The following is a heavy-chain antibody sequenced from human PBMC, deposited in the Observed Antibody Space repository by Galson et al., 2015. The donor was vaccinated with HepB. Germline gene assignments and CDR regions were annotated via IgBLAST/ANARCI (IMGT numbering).Heavy chain of an antibody. Sequence: SLRLSCAASGFTFSSYWMSWVRQVPGKGLEWVANIKQDGSEKYYVDSVKGRFTISRDNAKNSLYLQMNSLRAEDTAVYYCARDLMITFGGGPSYDYWGQGTLVTVSS. CDR3: ARDLMITFGGGPSYDY. CDR2: IKQDGSEK. J-gene: IGHJ4*02. V-gene: IGHV3-7*01. CDR1: GFTFSSYW. D-gene: IGHD3-16*01.